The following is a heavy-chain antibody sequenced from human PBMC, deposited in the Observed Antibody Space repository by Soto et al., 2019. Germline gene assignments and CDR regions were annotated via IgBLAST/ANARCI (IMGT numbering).Heavy chain of an antibody. CDR2: IYYSGST. Sequence: PSETLSLTCSVSGGSISSSSHYLGWIRQPPGKGLEWIGYIYYSGSTYFNPSLKSRVTISVDTSKNQFSLKLSSVTAADTAVYYCARGLTMVRGVEMLDAFDIWGQGTMVTVSS. CDR1: GGSISSSSHY. CDR3: ARGLTMVRGVEMLDAFDI. D-gene: IGHD3-10*01. J-gene: IGHJ3*02. V-gene: IGHV4-39*07.